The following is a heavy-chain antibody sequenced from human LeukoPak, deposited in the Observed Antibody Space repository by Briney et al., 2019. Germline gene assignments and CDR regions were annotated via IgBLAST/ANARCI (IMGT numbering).Heavy chain of an antibody. CDR3: ARQLRYSADDAFDI. V-gene: IGHV1-2*02. CDR2: INPNSGGT. J-gene: IGHJ3*02. D-gene: IGHD3-9*01. CDR1: GYTFTSYY. Sequence: ASVKVSCKASGYTFTSYYMHWVRQAPGQGLEWMGWINPNSGGTNYAQKFQGRVTMTRDTSISTAYMELSRLRSDDTAVYYCARQLRYSADDAFDIWGQGTMVTVSS.